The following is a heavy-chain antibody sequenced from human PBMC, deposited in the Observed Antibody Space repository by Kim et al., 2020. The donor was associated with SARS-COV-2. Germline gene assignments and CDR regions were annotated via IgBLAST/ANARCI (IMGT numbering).Heavy chain of an antibody. D-gene: IGHD3-22*01. J-gene: IGHJ4*02. CDR3: ARQRTGGLGSGYYFGEYYFDY. CDR1: GGSISSSSYY. CDR2: IYYSGST. V-gene: IGHV4-39*01. Sequence: SETLSLTCTVSGGSISSSSYYWGWIRQPPGKGLEWIGSIYYSGSTYYNPSLKSRVTISVDTSKNQFSLKLISVTAADTAVYYCARQRTGGLGSGYYFGEYYFDYWGQGTLVTVSS.